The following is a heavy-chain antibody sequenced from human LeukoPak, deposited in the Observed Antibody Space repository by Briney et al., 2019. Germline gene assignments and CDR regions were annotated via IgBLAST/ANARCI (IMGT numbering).Heavy chain of an antibody. Sequence: GESLKISCKGSGYTFITYWIGWVRQMPGKGLEWMGIIYPGDSDTRYSPSFRGQVTISADKSINTAYLQWSSLKASDTAMYYCARPDDYGGKPAAFDIWGQGTTVTVSS. CDR3: ARPDDYGGKPAAFDI. J-gene: IGHJ3*02. CDR1: GYTFITYW. V-gene: IGHV5-51*01. D-gene: IGHD4-23*01. CDR2: IYPGDSDT.